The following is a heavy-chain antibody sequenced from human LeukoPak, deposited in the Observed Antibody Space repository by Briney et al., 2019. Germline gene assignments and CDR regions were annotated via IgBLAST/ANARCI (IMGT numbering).Heavy chain of an antibody. Sequence: GGSLRLSCAASGFTFSSYAMHWVRQAPGKGLEWVAVISYDGSNEYYADSVKGRFTISRDNSKNTLYLQMNSLRAEDTAVYYCAREVGVDIVVVVTSPAFDYWGQGTLVTVSS. D-gene: IGHD2-15*01. V-gene: IGHV3-30*04. CDR2: ISYDGSNE. J-gene: IGHJ4*02. CDR3: AREVGVDIVVVVTSPAFDY. CDR1: GFTFSSYA.